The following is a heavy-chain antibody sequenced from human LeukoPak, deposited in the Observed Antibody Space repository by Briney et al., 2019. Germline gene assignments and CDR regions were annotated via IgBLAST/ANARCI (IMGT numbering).Heavy chain of an antibody. J-gene: IGHJ3*02. CDR1: GFTFSSYS. Sequence: PGGSLRLSCAASGFTFSSYSMNWVRQAPGKGLEWVSSISSSSSYIYYADSVKGRFTISRDNAKNSLYLLMNSLRAEDTAVYCCARVLGYCSSTSCLDAFDIWGQGTMVTVSS. CDR3: ARVLGYCSSTSCLDAFDI. CDR2: ISSSSSYI. V-gene: IGHV3-21*01. D-gene: IGHD2-2*01.